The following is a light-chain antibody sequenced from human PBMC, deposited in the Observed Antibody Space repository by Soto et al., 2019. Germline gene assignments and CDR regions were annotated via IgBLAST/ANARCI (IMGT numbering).Light chain of an antibody. V-gene: IGKV3-11*01. CDR2: EAS. CDR3: QQRRHWPHT. J-gene: IGKJ2*01. Sequence: EIVLTQSPATLSLSPGERATLSCRASQSVDSYLAWYQQKPGQAPRLLIYEASNRATGLPARFSGTGSGTDFTLTISSLEPEDSAVYYCQQRRHWPHTFGPGTKLEIK. CDR1: QSVDSY.